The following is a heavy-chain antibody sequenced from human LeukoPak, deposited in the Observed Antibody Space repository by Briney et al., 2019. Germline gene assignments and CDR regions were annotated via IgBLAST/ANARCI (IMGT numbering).Heavy chain of an antibody. Sequence: GRSLRLSCAASGFTFSSFAMSWVRQAPGEGLEWVSAISGSGGSTYYADSVKGRFTISRDNSKNTLYLQMNSLRAEDTAVYYCAKGRSSYPMDYIFDFWGQGTLVTVSS. CDR1: GFTFSSFA. CDR3: AKGRSSYPMDYIFDF. CDR2: ISGSGGST. D-gene: IGHD3-16*02. J-gene: IGHJ4*02. V-gene: IGHV3-23*01.